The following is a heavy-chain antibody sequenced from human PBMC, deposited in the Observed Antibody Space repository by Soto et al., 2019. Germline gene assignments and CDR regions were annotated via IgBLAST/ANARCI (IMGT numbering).Heavy chain of an antibody. Sequence: QVQLQESGPGLVKPSETLSLTCTVPGGSISSYYWSWIRQPPGKGLEWIGYIYYSGSTNYNPSLKSRRTISVVTSGSQVSLKLSSVPAADTAVYYCAREHGWAPWRGRAFDILGQGRTVTVSS. J-gene: IGHJ3*02. CDR2: IYYSGST. V-gene: IGHV4-59*01. D-gene: IGHD3-3*01. CDR1: GGSISSYY. CDR3: AREHGWAPWRGRAFDI.